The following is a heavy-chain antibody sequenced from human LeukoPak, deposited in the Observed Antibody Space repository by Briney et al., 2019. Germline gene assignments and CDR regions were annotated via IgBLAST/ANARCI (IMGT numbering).Heavy chain of an antibody. J-gene: IGHJ4*02. CDR2: IKGKTHGGTT. Sequence: GGSLRLSCAASGFSFNNAWMSWVRQAPGKGLEWVGRIKGKTHGGTTDYPAPMKGRFTISRDDSKNTLYLQINSLKTEDTAVYYCYSGMTLDYWGQGTLVTVSS. D-gene: IGHD6-13*01. CDR1: GFSFNNAW. V-gene: IGHV3-15*01. CDR3: YSGMTLDY.